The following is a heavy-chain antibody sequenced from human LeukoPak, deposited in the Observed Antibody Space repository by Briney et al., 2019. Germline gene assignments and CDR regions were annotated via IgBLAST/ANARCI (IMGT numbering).Heavy chain of an antibody. J-gene: IGHJ4*02. V-gene: IGHV3-23*01. CDR2: ISGSGGSA. Sequence: GGSLRLSCAASGFTFSSYAMTWVRQAPGKGLEWVSAISGSGGSAYYADSVKGRFTISRDNSKNTLYLQMNSLRAEDTAVYYCAKGLYSTEGYWGQGTLVSVSS. CDR1: GFTFSSYA. CDR3: AKGLYSTEGY. D-gene: IGHD6-13*01.